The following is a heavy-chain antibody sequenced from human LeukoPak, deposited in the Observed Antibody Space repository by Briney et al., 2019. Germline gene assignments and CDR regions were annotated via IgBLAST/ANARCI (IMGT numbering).Heavy chain of an antibody. Sequence: GGSLRLSCAASGFTFSSYWMSWVRQAPGKGPEWVANIKQDGSEKYYVDSVKGRFTISRDNAKNSLYLQMNSLRAEDTAVYYCARVGSSWYGTNWFDPWGQGTLVTVSS. V-gene: IGHV3-7*01. D-gene: IGHD6-13*01. CDR2: IKQDGSEK. J-gene: IGHJ5*02. CDR3: ARVGSSWYGTNWFDP. CDR1: GFTFSSYW.